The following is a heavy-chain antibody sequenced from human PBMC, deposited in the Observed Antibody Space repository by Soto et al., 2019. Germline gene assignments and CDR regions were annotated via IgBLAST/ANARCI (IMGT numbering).Heavy chain of an antibody. D-gene: IGHD3-9*01. CDR2: INAGNGNT. CDR3: ARAGRNTYDDILTGYYHNWFDP. Sequence: ASVKVSCKASGYTFTSYAMHWVRQAPGQRLEWMGWINAGNGNTKYSQKFQGRVTITRDTSASTAYMELSSLGSEDTAVYYCARAGRNTYDDILTGYYHNWFDPWGQGTLVTVSS. CDR1: GYTFTSYA. J-gene: IGHJ5*02. V-gene: IGHV1-3*01.